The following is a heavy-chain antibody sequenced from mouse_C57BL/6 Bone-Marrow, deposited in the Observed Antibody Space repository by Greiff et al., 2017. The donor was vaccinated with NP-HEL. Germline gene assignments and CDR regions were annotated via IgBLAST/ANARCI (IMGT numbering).Heavy chain of an antibody. D-gene: IGHD3-1*01. V-gene: IGHV1-81*01. Sequence: VNLVESGAELARPGASVKLSCKASGYTFTSYGISWVKQRTGQGLEWIGEIYPRSGNTYYNEKFKGKATLTADKSSSTAYMELRSLTSEDSAVYFCARPSGTGDYWGQGTTLTVSS. CDR3: ARPSGTGDY. CDR2: IYPRSGNT. CDR1: GYTFTSYG. J-gene: IGHJ2*01.